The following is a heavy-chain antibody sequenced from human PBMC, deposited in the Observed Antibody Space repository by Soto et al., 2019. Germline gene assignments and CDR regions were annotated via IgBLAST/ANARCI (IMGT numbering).Heavy chain of an antibody. V-gene: IGHV3-48*02. CDR3: ARDHYTVTTWNAFDI. J-gene: IGHJ3*02. CDR1: GFTFSSYS. D-gene: IGHD4-17*01. CDR2: ISSSSSTI. Sequence: EVQLVESGGGLVQPGGSLRLSCAASGFTFSSYSMNWVRQAPGKGLEWVSYISSSSSTIYYADSVKGRFTISRDNAKNSLYLQMNSLRDEDTAVYYCARDHYTVTTWNAFDIWGQGTMVTVSS.